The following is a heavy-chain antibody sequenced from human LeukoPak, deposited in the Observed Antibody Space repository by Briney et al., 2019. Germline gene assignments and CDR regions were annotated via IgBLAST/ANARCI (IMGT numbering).Heavy chain of an antibody. CDR2: IYWDDDK. Sequence: SGPTLVNPTQTLTLTCTFSGFSLSTSGVGVGWIRQPPGKALEWLALIYWDDDKRYSPSLKSRLTITKDTSKNQVILTMTNMDPVDTATYYCAHSPQGYCSSTSCLGPFDYWGQGTLVTVSS. V-gene: IGHV2-5*02. D-gene: IGHD2-2*01. J-gene: IGHJ4*02. CDR3: AHSPQGYCSSTSCLGPFDY. CDR1: GFSLSTSGVG.